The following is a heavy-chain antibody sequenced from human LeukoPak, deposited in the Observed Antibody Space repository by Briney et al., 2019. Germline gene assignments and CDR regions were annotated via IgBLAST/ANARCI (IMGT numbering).Heavy chain of an antibody. CDR2: TYYRSKWYN. J-gene: IGHJ4*02. CDR3: ARAPDRPRIAAAGNQYFDY. CDR1: VDSVSSNSAA. V-gene: IGHV6-1*01. Sequence: SQTLSLTFAISVDSVSSNSAAWNWIRQSPSRGLEWLGRTYYRSKWYNDYAVSVKSRITINPDTSKNQFSLQLNSVTPEDTAVYYCARAPDRPRIAAAGNQYFDYWGQGTLVTVSS. D-gene: IGHD6-13*01.